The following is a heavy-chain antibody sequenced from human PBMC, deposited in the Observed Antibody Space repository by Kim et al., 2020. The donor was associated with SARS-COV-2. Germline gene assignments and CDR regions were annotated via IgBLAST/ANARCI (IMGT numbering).Heavy chain of an antibody. D-gene: IGHD3-22*01. J-gene: IGHJ4*02. CDR3: ARESKAYYYDSSGYYVDGGAYFDY. V-gene: IGHV3-48*03. Sequence: GGSLRLSCAASGFTFSSYEMNWVRQAPGKGLEWVSYISSSGSTIYYADSVKGRFTISRDNAKNSLYLQMNSLRAEDTAVYYCARESKAYYYDSSGYYVDGGAYFDYWGQGTLVTVSS. CDR1: GFTFSSYE. CDR2: ISSSGSTI.